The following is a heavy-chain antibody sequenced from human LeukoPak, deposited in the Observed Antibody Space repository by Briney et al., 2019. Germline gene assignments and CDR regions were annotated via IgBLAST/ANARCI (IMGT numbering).Heavy chain of an antibody. D-gene: IGHD6-6*01. J-gene: IGHJ4*02. CDR3: ANIGYSSSSVGY. Sequence: ASVKVSCKASGGTFSSYSVSWVRQAPGQGLEWMGRIIPIFGIANYAQKFQGRVTITADKSTSTAYMELSSLRSEDTAVYYCANIGYSSSSVGYWGQGTLVTVSS. CDR2: IIPIFGIA. V-gene: IGHV1-69*02. CDR1: GGTFSSYS.